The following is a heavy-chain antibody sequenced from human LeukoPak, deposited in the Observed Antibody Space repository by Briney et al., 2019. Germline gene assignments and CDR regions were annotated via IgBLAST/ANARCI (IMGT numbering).Heavy chain of an antibody. CDR3: ARHKETCSGDYCYLDYFDY. CDR1: GGSISNYY. V-gene: IGHV4-4*07. J-gene: IGHJ4*02. D-gene: IGHD2-15*01. Sequence: SETLSLTCTVSGGSISNYYWSWVRQPTGKGLEWIGHIDTSGSTNSNPSLKSRVTMSVDTSKNQFSLKLSSVTAADTAVYYCARHKETCSGDYCYLDYFDYWGQGTLVTVSS. CDR2: IDTSGST.